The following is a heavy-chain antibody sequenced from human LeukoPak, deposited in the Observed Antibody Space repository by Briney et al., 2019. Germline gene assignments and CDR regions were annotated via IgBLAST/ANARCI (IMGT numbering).Heavy chain of an antibody. D-gene: IGHD1-26*01. CDR3: ARVDSGSWLNAFDI. J-gene: IGHJ3*02. V-gene: IGHV3-9*01. CDR2: ISRNSDSI. CDR1: GFRFEDHA. Sequence: GGSLRLSCAASGFRFEDHAMHWVRQTPGKGLEWVSGISRNSDSIGYADSAKGRFTISRDNAKNSLYLQMNSLRAEDTAVYYCARVDSGSWLNAFDIWGQGTMVTVSS.